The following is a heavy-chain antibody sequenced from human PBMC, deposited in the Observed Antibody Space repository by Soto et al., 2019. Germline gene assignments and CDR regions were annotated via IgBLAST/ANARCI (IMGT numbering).Heavy chain of an antibody. CDR2: ISDSGHYI. CDR1: GFTSSTYG. V-gene: IGHV3-21*01. J-gene: IGHJ5*02. Sequence: GGSLRLSCAASGFTSSTYGMNWVRQAPGKGLEWLSSISDSGHYIYYADSVKGRFTISRDNAKNSLFLQMNSLRGEDTAVYYCSRRGLAIPYSASNWFDPWGHGTLVTVS. D-gene: IGHD6-13*01. CDR3: SRRGLAIPYSASNWFDP.